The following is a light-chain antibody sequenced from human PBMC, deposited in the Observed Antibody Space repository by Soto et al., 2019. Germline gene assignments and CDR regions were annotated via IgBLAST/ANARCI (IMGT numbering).Light chain of an antibody. J-gene: IGLJ1*01. CDR1: SSDVGSYNR. Sequence: QSVLTQPPSVSGSPGQSVTISCTGTSSDVGSYNRVSWYQQPPGTAPKLMIYEVSNRPSGVPDRFSGSKSGNTASLTISGLQAEDEADYYCSLYTSTSTWVFGTGTKATVL. CDR3: SLYTSTSTWV. V-gene: IGLV2-18*01. CDR2: EVS.